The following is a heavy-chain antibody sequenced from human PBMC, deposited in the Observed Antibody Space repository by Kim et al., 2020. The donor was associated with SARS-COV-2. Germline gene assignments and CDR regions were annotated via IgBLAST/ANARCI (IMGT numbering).Heavy chain of an antibody. D-gene: IGHD5-18*01. V-gene: IGHV4-59*01. Sequence: SETLSLTCTVSGGSISSYYWSWIRQPPGKGLEWIGYIYYSGSTNYNPSLKSRVTISVDTSKNQFSLKLSFVTAADTAVYYCARDGYSYGFDYYYGMDVWGQGTTVTVSS. CDR2: IYYSGST. CDR3: ARDGYSYGFDYYYGMDV. J-gene: IGHJ6*02. CDR1: GGSISSYY.